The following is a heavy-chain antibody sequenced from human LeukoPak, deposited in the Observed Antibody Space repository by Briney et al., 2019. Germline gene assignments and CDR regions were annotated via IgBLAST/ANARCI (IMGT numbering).Heavy chain of an antibody. CDR3: ARRFSFSSGWTESDAFDI. CDR2: IYYSGST. Sequence: SETLSLTCTVSGGSISSYYWSWIRQPPGKGLEWIGYIYYSGSTNYNPSLKSRVTISVDTSKNQFSLKLSSVTAADTAVYYCARRFSFSSGWTESDAFDIWGQGTMVTVSS. J-gene: IGHJ3*02. D-gene: IGHD6-19*01. V-gene: IGHV4-59*08. CDR1: GGSISSYY.